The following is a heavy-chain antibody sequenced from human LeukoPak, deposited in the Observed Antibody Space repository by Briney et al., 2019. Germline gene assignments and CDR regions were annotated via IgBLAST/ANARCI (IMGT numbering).Heavy chain of an antibody. CDR2: IIPILGIA. V-gene: IGHV1-69*04. D-gene: IGHD6-19*01. CDR3: AREGQSGWFDP. CDR1: GGTFSSYA. Sequence: GASVKVSCKASGGTFSSYAISWVRQAPGQGLEWMGRIIPILGIANYAQKFQGRVTITADKSTSTAYMELSSLRSEDTAVYYCAREGQSGWFDPWGQGTLVTVSS. J-gene: IGHJ5*02.